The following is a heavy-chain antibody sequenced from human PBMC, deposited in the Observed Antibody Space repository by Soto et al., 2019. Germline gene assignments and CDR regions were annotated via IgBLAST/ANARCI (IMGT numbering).Heavy chain of an antibody. Sequence: QHPGKGLEWNGYIYYSGSTYYNPSLQSRVTISVDTSKNQFSLKLRSVTAADTAVYYCARSDTAMAKGGSESLDYSGQGTLVSVSS. D-gene: IGHD5-18*01. V-gene: IGHV4-31*02. J-gene: IGHJ4*02. CDR2: IYYSGST. CDR3: ARSDTAMAKGGSESLDY.